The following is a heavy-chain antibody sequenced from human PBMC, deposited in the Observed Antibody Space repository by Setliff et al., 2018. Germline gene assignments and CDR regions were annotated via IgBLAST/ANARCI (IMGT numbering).Heavy chain of an antibody. J-gene: IGHJ4*02. V-gene: IGHV1-18*04. CDR1: GYTFTNYY. D-gene: IGHD3-9*01. CDR2: ISGFNGNT. CDR3: ARHGDASFYYDILTGHSPPYYFDY. Sequence: ASVKVSCKASGYTFTNYYIHWVRQAPGQGLEWVGWISGFNGNTKYAQKVQGRVSMTTDTSTSTAYMELRSLRSDDTAVYYCARHGDASFYYDILTGHSPPYYFDYWGQGTLVTVSS.